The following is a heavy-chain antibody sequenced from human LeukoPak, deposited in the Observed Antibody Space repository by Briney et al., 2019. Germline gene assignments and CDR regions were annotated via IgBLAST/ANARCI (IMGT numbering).Heavy chain of an antibody. CDR1: GGSISSYNW. Sequence: SETLSLTCAVSGGSISSYNWWSWVRQPPGKGLEWIGEIYHSGSTNYNPSLTSRVTISVDKSKNQISLKLSSVTAADTAVYYCARAGAYYYGSGSYYPLDYWGQGTLVTVSS. J-gene: IGHJ4*02. V-gene: IGHV4-4*02. CDR3: ARAGAYYYGSGSYYPLDY. CDR2: IYHSGST. D-gene: IGHD3-10*01.